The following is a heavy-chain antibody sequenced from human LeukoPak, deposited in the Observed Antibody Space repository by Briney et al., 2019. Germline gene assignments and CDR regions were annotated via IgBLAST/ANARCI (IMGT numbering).Heavy chain of an antibody. CDR2: IYYSGST. V-gene: IGHV4-31*03. CDR3: ARLRVGYYGSGSSFAFDI. CDR1: GGSISSGGYY. J-gene: IGHJ3*02. D-gene: IGHD3-10*01. Sequence: PSETLSLTRTVSGGSISSGGYYWSWIRQHPGKGLEWIGYIYYSGSTYYNPSLKSRVTISVDTSKNQFSLKLSSVTAADTAVYYCARLRVGYYGSGSSFAFDIWGQGTMVTVSS.